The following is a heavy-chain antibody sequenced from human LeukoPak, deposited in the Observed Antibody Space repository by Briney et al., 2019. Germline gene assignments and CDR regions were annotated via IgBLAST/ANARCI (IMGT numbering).Heavy chain of an antibody. CDR1: GVSMTGYY. CDR3: ATRPADGSWYGVFDF. V-gene: IGHV4-59*01. CDR2: IYSSGST. J-gene: IGHJ4*01. D-gene: IGHD3-10*01. Sequence: SETLSLTCSVSGVSMTGYYWSWIRQAPGKAPEWIGYIYSSGSTNYNPSLNSQVTMSLDASKNQLSLKLTFVTAADTAVYYCATRPADGSWYGVFDFWSRGTLVTVSS.